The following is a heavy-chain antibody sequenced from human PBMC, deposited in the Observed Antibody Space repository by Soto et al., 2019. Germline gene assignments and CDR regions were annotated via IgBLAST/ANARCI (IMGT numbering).Heavy chain of an antibody. V-gene: IGHV4-31*03. CDR1: GGSITSGGDY. D-gene: IGHD2-21*02. CDR2: MFHSGST. CDR3: ARVTDPVVTASTPFDH. J-gene: IGHJ4*02. Sequence: SETLSLTCTVSGGSITSGGDYWAWILQHPGKGLEWIGYMFHSGSTHYNPSLKSRISISVDTSKNQFSLKLSSVTAADTAVYYCARVTDPVVTASTPFDHWGKGAMVNVSS.